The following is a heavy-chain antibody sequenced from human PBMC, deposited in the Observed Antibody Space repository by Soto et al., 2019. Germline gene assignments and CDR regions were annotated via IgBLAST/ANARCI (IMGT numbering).Heavy chain of an antibody. Sequence: QITWKESGRTLVKPTQTLTLTYAFSGFSLSADGVGVGWIRQPPGKALEWLALIYWDDDKRYRPSLKSRLTITKDTSKNQVVLTMTNMDPVDTVTYYCAHAYGGTSWPNDAFDVWGQGTVVTVSS. CDR2: IYWDDDK. CDR3: AHAYGGTSWPNDAFDV. CDR1: GFSLSADGVG. J-gene: IGHJ3*01. D-gene: IGHD2-2*01. V-gene: IGHV2-5*02.